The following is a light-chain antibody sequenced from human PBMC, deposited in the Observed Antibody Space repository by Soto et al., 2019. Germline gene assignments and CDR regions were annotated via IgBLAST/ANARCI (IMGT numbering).Light chain of an antibody. CDR3: QQRSNSWT. CDR1: QSVSSY. J-gene: IGKJ1*01. Sequence: EIVLTQSPGTLSLSPGERATLSCRASQSVSSYLAWYQQKPGQAPRLLIYDASNRATGIPDRFSRSGSGTDFTLTISSLEPEDFAVYYCQQRSNSWTFGQGTKVDIK. CDR2: DAS. V-gene: IGKV3-11*01.